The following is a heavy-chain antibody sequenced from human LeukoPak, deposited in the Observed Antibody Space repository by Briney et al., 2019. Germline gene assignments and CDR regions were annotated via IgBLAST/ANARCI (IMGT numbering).Heavy chain of an antibody. CDR1: GYTFTDYY. D-gene: IGHD1-26*01. CDR3: ARGSYDSGSYWFYFDY. J-gene: IGHJ4*02. Sequence: ASVKVSCKASGYTFTDYYMHWVRQAPGQGLEWMGWIIPNSGGTNYAQKFQGWVTMTRDTSISTAYMELSRLRSDDTAVYYCARGSYDSGSYWFYFDYWGQGTLVTVSS. V-gene: IGHV1-2*04. CDR2: IIPNSGGT.